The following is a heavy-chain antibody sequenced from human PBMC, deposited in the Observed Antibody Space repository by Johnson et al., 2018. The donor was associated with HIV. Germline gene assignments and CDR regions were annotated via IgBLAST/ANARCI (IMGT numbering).Heavy chain of an antibody. CDR3: ARGSVGSTVSAFDI. Sequence: QVQLVESGGGLVQPGGSLRLSCVASRLTLSASYMSWISQAPGKGLEWVAVISYDGSNKYYADSVKGRFTISRDNAKKFLYLQMNRLTAEDTAFYYCARGSVGSTVSAFDIWGQGTMVTVSS. CDR2: ISYDGSNK. J-gene: IGHJ3*02. D-gene: IGHD1-26*01. CDR1: RLTLSASY. V-gene: IGHV3-30*03.